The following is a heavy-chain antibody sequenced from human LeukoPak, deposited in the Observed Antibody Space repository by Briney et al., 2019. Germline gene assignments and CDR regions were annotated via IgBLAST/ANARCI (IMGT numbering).Heavy chain of an antibody. J-gene: IGHJ4*02. Sequence: ASVKVSCKASGYTFTSYYMHRVRQATGQGLEWMGWMNPNSGNTGYAQKFQGRVTMTRNTSISTAYMELSSLRSEDTAVYYCARGRNFFGYWGQGTLVTVSS. CDR2: MNPNSGNT. CDR3: ARGRNFFGY. V-gene: IGHV1-8*02. CDR1: GYTFTSYY.